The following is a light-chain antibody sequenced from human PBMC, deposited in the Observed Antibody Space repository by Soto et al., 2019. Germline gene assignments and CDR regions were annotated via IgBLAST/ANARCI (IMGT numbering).Light chain of an antibody. CDR1: QTIGKY. V-gene: IGKV1-39*01. Sequence: DIQMTQSPSSLSATVGEGVTITCRASQTIGKYLNWYQQQPGKVPKLLIYDASYLQSGVPSRFSGSESGTDFTLNISDLRPEDFATYYCQQSFSIPFTFGPGTKVDIK. J-gene: IGKJ3*01. CDR2: DAS. CDR3: QQSFSIPFT.